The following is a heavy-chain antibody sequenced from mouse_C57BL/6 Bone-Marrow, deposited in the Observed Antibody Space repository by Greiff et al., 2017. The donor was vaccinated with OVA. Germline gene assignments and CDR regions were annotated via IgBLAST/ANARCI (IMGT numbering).Heavy chain of an antibody. V-gene: IGHV1-26*01. CDR2: INPNNGGT. Sequence: VQLQQSGPELVKPGASVKISCKASGYTFTDYYMNWVKQSHGKSLEWIGDINPNNGGTSYNQKFKGKATLTVDKSSSTAYMELRSLTSEDSAVYYCASPNYYGSSYGYFDVWGTGTTVTVSS. D-gene: IGHD1-1*01. J-gene: IGHJ1*03. CDR3: ASPNYYGSSYGYFDV. CDR1: GYTFTDYY.